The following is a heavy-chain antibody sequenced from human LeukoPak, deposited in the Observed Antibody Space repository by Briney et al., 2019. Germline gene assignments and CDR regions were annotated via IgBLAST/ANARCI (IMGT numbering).Heavy chain of an antibody. CDR2: IIPIFGTA. CDR3: ARDSGSSTHRWFDP. J-gene: IGHJ5*02. V-gene: IGHV1-69*05. CDR1: GYTFTGYY. D-gene: IGHD2-2*01. Sequence: SVKVSCKASGYTFTGYYMHWVRQAPGQGLEWMGRIIPIFGTANYAQKFQGRVTITTDESTSTAYMELSSLRSEDTAVYYCARDSGSSTHRWFDPWGQGTLVTVSS.